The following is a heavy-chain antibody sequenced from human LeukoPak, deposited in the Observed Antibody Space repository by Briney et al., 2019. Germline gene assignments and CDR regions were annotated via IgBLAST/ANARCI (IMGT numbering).Heavy chain of an antibody. Sequence: GESLKISCKGSGYSFPTFWIAWVRQMPGKGLEWMGIIYPDDSNTRYSPSFQGQVTFSADKSINTAFLQWSSLKASDTAMYYCARGIVAAGTILGRMDVWGRGTTVTVSS. CDR3: ARGIVAAGTILGRMDV. CDR1: GYSFPTFW. D-gene: IGHD6-13*01. J-gene: IGHJ6*02. V-gene: IGHV5-51*01. CDR2: IYPDDSNT.